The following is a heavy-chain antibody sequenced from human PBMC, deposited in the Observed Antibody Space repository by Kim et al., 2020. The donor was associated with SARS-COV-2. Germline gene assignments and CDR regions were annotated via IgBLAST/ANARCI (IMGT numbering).Heavy chain of an antibody. D-gene: IGHD1-1*01. CDR1: GFIFSGSA. V-gene: IGHV3-73*01. CDR2: IRSKANSYAT. J-gene: IGHJ3*02. Sequence: GGSLRLSCAASGFIFSGSAMHWVRQASGKGLEWVGRIRSKANSYATAYAASVKGRITISRDDSKTTTYLQMNSLKTEDTAVYYCTRVPGTTVAFWDAFD. CDR3: TRVPGTTVAFWDAFD.